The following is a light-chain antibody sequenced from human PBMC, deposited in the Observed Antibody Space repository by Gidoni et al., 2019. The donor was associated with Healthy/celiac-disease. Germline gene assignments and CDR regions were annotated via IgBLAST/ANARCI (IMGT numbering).Light chain of an antibody. CDR2: GNS. Sequence: SVLTQPPSVSGAPGQRVTISCTGSSSNIGAGYEVHWYQQLPGTAPKLLIYGNSNRPSGVPDRFSGSKSGTSASLAITGLQAEDEADYYCQSYDSSLSAYVFGTGTKVTVL. J-gene: IGLJ1*01. CDR3: QSYDSSLSAYV. CDR1: SSNIGAGYE. V-gene: IGLV1-40*01.